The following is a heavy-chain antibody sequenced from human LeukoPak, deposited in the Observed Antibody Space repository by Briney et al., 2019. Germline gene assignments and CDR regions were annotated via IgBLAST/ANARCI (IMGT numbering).Heavy chain of an antibody. D-gene: IGHD6-13*01. V-gene: IGHV4-34*01. CDR3: AVEGGQQLVRAHY. Sequence: SETLSLTCAVYDGSFNGSFSGYFWSWIRQPPGKGLEWIGEINHRGSTNYNPSLKSRVTTSLDTSKKQFSLTLISVTAADTAVYYCAVEGGQQLVRAHYWGQGTLVTVSS. CDR1: DGSFNGSFSGYF. CDR2: INHRGST. J-gene: IGHJ4*02.